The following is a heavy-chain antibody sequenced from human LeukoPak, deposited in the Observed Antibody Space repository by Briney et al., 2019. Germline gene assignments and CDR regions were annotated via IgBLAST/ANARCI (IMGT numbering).Heavy chain of an antibody. CDR3: ARRGCSSTSCPPEYNWFDP. D-gene: IGHD2-2*01. CDR1: GGSISSYY. J-gene: IGHJ5*02. CDR2: IYYSVST. V-gene: IGHV4-59*08. Sequence: NPSETLSLTCTVSGGSISSYYWIWIRHPPGKGLEWFGYIYYSVSTNYNPSLKSRVTISVDTSKNQFSLKLRSVTAADTAVYYCARRGCSSTSCPPEYNWFDPWGQGTLVTVSS.